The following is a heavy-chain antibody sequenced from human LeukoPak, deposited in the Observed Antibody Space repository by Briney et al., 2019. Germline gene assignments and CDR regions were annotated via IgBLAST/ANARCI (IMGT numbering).Heavy chain of an antibody. CDR3: ATESVAGINWFDP. V-gene: IGHV4-4*07. Sequence: SETLSLTCTVSGGSISSYYWSWIRQPAGKGLEWIGRVYTSGSINYNPSLKSRVTISVDTSKNQFSLKLTSVTAADTAVYYCATESVAGINWFDPWGQGTLVTVSS. CDR1: GGSISSYY. D-gene: IGHD6-19*01. J-gene: IGHJ5*02. CDR2: VYTSGSI.